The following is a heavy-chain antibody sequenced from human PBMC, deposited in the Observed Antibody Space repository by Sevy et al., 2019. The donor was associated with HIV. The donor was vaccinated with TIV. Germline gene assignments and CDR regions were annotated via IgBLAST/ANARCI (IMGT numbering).Heavy chain of an antibody. CDR1: GFTFSSYS. J-gene: IGHJ3*02. CDR2: ISSSSSYI. V-gene: IGHV3-21*01. CDR3: ARRERISDAFDI. Sequence: GGSLRLSCAASGFTFSSYSMNWVRQAPGKGLEWVSSISSSSSYIYYADSVKGRFTISRDNAKNSLYLQMNSLRAEDTAVYYCARRERISDAFDIWGQWTMVTVSS. D-gene: IGHD1-26*01.